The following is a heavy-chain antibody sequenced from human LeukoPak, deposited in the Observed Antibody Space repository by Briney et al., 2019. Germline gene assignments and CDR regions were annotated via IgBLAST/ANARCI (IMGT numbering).Heavy chain of an antibody. CDR2: IIPMFGAA. V-gene: IGHV1-69*05. Sequence: GASVKVSCKASGGTFSKFGISWVRQAPGEGLEWMGGIIPMFGAANYAQKFQGRVTITTDESTTTAHMELISLTSDDTAVYFCATEGPNYYMDVWGKGPTVTVSS. J-gene: IGHJ6*03. CDR3: ATEGPNYYMDV. CDR1: GGTFSKFG.